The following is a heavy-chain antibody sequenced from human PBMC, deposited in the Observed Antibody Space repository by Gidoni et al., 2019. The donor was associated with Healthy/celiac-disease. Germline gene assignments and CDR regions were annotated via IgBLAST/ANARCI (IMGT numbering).Heavy chain of an antibody. Sequence: QITLQVSGPTLVKPTQTLTLSCTFTGFPLSTSGVGVGWIRQPPGQALEWLALIYWNDDKRYSPSLKSRLTITKDTSKNQVVLTMTNMDPVDTATYYCAHVSTVPYVGEWFDPWGQGTLVTVSS. CDR2: IYWNDDK. V-gene: IGHV2-5*01. D-gene: IGHD4-17*01. CDR3: AHVSTVPYVGEWFDP. CDR1: GFPLSTSGVG. J-gene: IGHJ5*02.